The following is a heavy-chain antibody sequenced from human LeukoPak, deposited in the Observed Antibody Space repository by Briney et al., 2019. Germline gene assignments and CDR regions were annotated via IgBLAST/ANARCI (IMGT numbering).Heavy chain of an antibody. CDR2: INHSGST. J-gene: IGHJ4*02. Sequence: PSETLSLTCAVYGGSFSGYYWCWIRQPPGKGLEWIGEINHSGSTNYNPSLKSRVTISVDTSKNQFSLKLSSVTAADTAVYYCARGGLHAFDYWGQGTLVTVSS. CDR1: GGSFSGYY. V-gene: IGHV4-34*01. D-gene: IGHD5/OR15-5a*01. CDR3: ARGGLHAFDY.